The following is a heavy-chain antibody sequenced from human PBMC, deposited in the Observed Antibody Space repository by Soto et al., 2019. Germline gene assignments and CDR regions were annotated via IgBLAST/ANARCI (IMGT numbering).Heavy chain of an antibody. CDR2: ISGSGGST. CDR3: AKDQVRGWFGELTSEFDP. V-gene: IGHV3-23*01. D-gene: IGHD3-10*01. J-gene: IGHJ5*02. CDR1: GFTFSSYA. Sequence: GGSLRLSCAASGFTFSSYAMSWVRQAPGKGLEWVSAISGSGGSTYYADSVKGRFTISRDNSKNTLYLQMNSLRAEDTAVYYCAKDQVRGWFGELTSEFDPWGQGTLVTVSS.